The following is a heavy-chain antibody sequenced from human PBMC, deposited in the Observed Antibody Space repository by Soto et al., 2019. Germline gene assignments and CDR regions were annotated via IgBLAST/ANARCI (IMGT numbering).Heavy chain of an antibody. V-gene: IGHV1-18*01. J-gene: IGHJ4*02. CDR1: GYTFTSYG. CDR3: ARAAYEILTGYYRR. CDR2: ISAYNGNT. Sequence: QVQLVQSGAEVKKPGASVKVSCKASGYTFTSYGISWVRQAPGQWLEWMGWISAYNGNTNYAQKFQDRVTMTTDTSTSTAYMELRSLRSDDTAVYYCARAAYEILTGYYRRWGQGTLVTVSS. D-gene: IGHD3-9*01.